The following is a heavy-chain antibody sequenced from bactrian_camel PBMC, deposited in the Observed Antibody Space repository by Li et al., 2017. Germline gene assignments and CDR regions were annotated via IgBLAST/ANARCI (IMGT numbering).Heavy chain of an antibody. CDR1: GFSFSSSW. CDR3: APDTPYGLAIEYNY. Sequence: HVQLVESGGGLVQPGGSLRLSCAASGFSFSSSWLHWVRQAPGKGLEWVSSIYADGRATLYADSVKGRFTFSGDNAKNTVYLQMNSLKTEDTAVYYCAPDTPYGLAIEYNYWGQGTQVTVS. J-gene: IGHJ4*01. D-gene: IGHD5*01. CDR2: IYADGRAT. V-gene: IGHV3S6*01.